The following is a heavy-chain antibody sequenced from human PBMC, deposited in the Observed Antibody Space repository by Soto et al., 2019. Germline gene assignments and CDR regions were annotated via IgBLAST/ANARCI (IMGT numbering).Heavy chain of an antibody. CDR3: ARHGITGSYYDAFNI. J-gene: IGHJ3*02. CDR2: IKYSRTT. D-gene: IGHD1-26*01. Sequence: QLQLQESRPGLVKPSETLSLTCTVSGGSISSSRCHWGWVLQPPGNGLEWMASIKYSRTTFYNPSLKSLVTLPVDTSKNLFAPKVSTVTTAETAVYFCARHGITGSYYDAFNIWGQLTIVTVSS. CDR1: GGSISSSRCH. V-gene: IGHV4-39*01.